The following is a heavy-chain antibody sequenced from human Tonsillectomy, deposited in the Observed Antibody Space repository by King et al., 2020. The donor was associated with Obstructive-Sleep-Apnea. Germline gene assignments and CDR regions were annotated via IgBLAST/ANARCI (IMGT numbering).Heavy chain of an antibody. CDR3: ARDSSIFYYFDY. CDR1: GGSISNYY. V-gene: IGHV4-59*01. Sequence: VQLQESGPGLVKPSETLSLTCTVSGGSISNYYWSWIRQPPGKGLEWIGYVSYSGSTNYNPSLKSPVIISVDTSKNQFSLKLSSVTAADTAVYYCARDSSIFYYFDYWGQGTLVTVSS. J-gene: IGHJ4*02. CDR2: VSYSGST. D-gene: IGHD6-6*01.